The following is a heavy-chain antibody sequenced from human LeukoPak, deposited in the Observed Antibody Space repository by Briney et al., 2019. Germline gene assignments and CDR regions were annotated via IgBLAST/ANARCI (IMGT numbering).Heavy chain of an antibody. CDR3: AKDDSTSWYYFDY. Sequence: SGGSLRLSCAASRFTFSSYGMHWVRQAPGKGLQWVAYIRYDGSNQYYADSAKGRFTISRDNSKNTLYLQMNSLRSEDTAVNYCAKDDSTSWYYFDYWGQGTLVTVSS. CDR2: IRYDGSNQ. CDR1: RFTFSSYG. D-gene: IGHD6-13*01. V-gene: IGHV3-30*02. J-gene: IGHJ4*02.